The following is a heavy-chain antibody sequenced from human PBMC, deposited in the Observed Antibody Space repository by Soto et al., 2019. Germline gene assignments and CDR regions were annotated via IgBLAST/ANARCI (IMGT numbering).Heavy chain of an antibody. J-gene: IGHJ6*02. D-gene: IGHD2-2*01. Sequence: ASVKVSCKASGYTFTGYYMHWVRQAPGQGLEWMGWINPNSGGTNYAQKFQGWVTMTRDTSISTAYMELSRLRSDDTAVYYCARVGGSYCISTSCYPRLNDYYYGMDVWGQGTTVTVSS. CDR2: INPNSGGT. V-gene: IGHV1-2*04. CDR1: GYTFTGYY. CDR3: ARVGGSYCISTSCYPRLNDYYYGMDV.